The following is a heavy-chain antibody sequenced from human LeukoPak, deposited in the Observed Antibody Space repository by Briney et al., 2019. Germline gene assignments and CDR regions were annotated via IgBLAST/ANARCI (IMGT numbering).Heavy chain of an antibody. Sequence: GASVKVSCKASGYTFTSYDINWVRQATGQGLEWVGCMNPNSGDTVYAQKFQGRITMTRNTSTSTAYMEVSSLRSEDTAVYYCARGYYDILTGYYPRFDPWGQGTLVTVSS. CDR2: MNPNSGDT. J-gene: IGHJ5*02. CDR1: GYTFTSYD. CDR3: ARGYYDILTGYYPRFDP. D-gene: IGHD3-9*01. V-gene: IGHV1-8*01.